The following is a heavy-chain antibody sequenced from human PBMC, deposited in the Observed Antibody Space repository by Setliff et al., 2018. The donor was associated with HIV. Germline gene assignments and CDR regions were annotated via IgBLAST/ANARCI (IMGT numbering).Heavy chain of an antibody. Sequence: ASVKVSCKASGYTFTSYGMNWVRQAPGQGLEWMGWINTNTGNPTYAQGFTGRFLFSVDTVVATAYLQINNLKTEDTAVYYCARALYGDYGGDLNWLDPWGQGTRVTVSS. V-gene: IGHV7-4-1*02. CDR2: INTNTGNP. CDR1: GYTFTSYG. J-gene: IGHJ5*02. D-gene: IGHD4-17*01. CDR3: ARALYGDYGGDLNWLDP.